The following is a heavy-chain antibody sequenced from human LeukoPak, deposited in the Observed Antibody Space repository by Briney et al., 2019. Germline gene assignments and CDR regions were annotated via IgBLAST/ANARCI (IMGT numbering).Heavy chain of an antibody. CDR1: GFTFSSYS. Sequence: GGSLRLSCAVSGFTFSSYSMSWVRQAPGKGLEWVSYISSSGGTIYYADSVKGRFTISRDNAKNSLYLQMNSLRAEDTAVYYCARLTTGFDPWGQGTLVTVSS. V-gene: IGHV3-48*04. D-gene: IGHD4-11*01. CDR3: ARLTTGFDP. CDR2: ISSSGGTI. J-gene: IGHJ5*02.